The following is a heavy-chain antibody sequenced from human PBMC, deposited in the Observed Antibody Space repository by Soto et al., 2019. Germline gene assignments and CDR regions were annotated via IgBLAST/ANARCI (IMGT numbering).Heavy chain of an antibody. D-gene: IGHD2-15*01. CDR2: ISYDGSNK. Sequence: QVQLVESGGGVVQPGRSLRLSCAASGFTFSSYAMHWVRQAPGKGLEWVAVISYDGSNKYYADSVKGRFTIPRDNSKNTLYLQMNSLRAEDTAVYYCARDATGYFDYWGQGTLVTVSS. J-gene: IGHJ4*02. CDR3: ARDATGYFDY. CDR1: GFTFSSYA. V-gene: IGHV3-30-3*01.